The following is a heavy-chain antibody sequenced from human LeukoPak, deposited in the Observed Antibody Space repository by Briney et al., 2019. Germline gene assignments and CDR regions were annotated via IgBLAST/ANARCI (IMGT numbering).Heavy chain of an antibody. V-gene: IGHV3-30*02. CDR1: GFTFNSYG. J-gene: IGHJ3*02. D-gene: IGHD1-14*01. CDR3: AITQTGAFDI. Sequence: PGRSLRLSCAASGFTFNSYGMRWVRQAPGKGLEWVAFIRYDGSNKYYADSVKGRFTISRDNSKNTLYLQMNSLRAEDTAVYYCAITQTGAFDIWGQGTMVTVSS. CDR2: IRYDGSNK.